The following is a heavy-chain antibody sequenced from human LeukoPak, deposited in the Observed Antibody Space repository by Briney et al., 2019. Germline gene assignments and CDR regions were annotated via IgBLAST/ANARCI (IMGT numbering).Heavy chain of an antibody. D-gene: IGHD5-12*01. CDR3: ARDLVAKDAFDI. Sequence: PGGSLRLSCAASGFTFSSYWIHWFRQSPGKGLVWVSRINSDGSRTTYADSVKGRFTISRGNAKNTVFLQMNSLRAEDTAVYYCARDLVAKDAFDIWGQGTMVTVSS. V-gene: IGHV3-74*01. CDR2: INSDGSRT. J-gene: IGHJ3*02. CDR1: GFTFSSYW.